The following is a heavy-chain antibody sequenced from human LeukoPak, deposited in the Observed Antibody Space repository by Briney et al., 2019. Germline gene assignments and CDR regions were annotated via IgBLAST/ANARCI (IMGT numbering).Heavy chain of an antibody. D-gene: IGHD3-22*01. J-gene: IGHJ4*02. CDR1: GFTFSSYG. Sequence: PGGSLRLSCAASGFTFSSYGMSWVHQAPGKGLEWVSGVSGSGGSTYYADSVKGRFTISRDNSKNTLYLQMNSLRAEDTAVYYCARDRFRYYYDSSGYGPPLDYWGQGTLVTVSS. V-gene: IGHV3-23*01. CDR2: VSGSGGST. CDR3: ARDRFRYYYDSSGYGPPLDY.